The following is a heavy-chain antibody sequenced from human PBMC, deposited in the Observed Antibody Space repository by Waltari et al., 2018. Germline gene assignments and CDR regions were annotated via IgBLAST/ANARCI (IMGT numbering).Heavy chain of an antibody. Sequence: EVQLVESGGGLVQPGGSLRLSCAASGFTFSSYWMHWVRQAPGKGLVWVSRIKSDGSSTSYADSVKGRFTISRDNAKNTLYLQMNSLRAEDTAVYYCARAPPGTLDYYYYMDVWGKGTTVTVSS. D-gene: IGHD3-10*01. V-gene: IGHV3-74*01. CDR3: ARAPPGTLDYYYYMDV. CDR1: GFTFSSYW. J-gene: IGHJ6*03. CDR2: IKSDGSST.